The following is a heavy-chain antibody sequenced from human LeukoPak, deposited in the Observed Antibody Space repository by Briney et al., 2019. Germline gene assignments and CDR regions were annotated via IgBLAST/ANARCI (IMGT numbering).Heavy chain of an antibody. CDR3: ATGDQVAATSY. CDR2: IIPIFGTA. CDR1: GGTFSSYA. Sequence: ASVKVSCKASGGTFSSYAISWVRQAPGQGLEWMGGIIPIFGTANYAEKFQGRVTITADTSTDTAYMELSSLRSEDTAVYYCATGDQVAATSYWGQGTLVTVSS. J-gene: IGHJ4*02. V-gene: IGHV1-69*06. D-gene: IGHD2-15*01.